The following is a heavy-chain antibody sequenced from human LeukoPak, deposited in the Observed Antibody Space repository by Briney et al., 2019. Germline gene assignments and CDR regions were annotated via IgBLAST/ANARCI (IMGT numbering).Heavy chain of an antibody. V-gene: IGHV4-59*01. Sequence: SETLSLTCTVSGGSISSYYWSWIRQPPGKGLEWIGYIYYSGSTNYNPSLKGRVTISVDTSKNQFSLKLSSVTAADTAVYYCARGLDYGDLHRPLLDYWGQGTLVTVSS. J-gene: IGHJ4*02. CDR2: IYYSGST. CDR1: GGSISSYY. D-gene: IGHD4-17*01. CDR3: ARGLDYGDLHRPLLDY.